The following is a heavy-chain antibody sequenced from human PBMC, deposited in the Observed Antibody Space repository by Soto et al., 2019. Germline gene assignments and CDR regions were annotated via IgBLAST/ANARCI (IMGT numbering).Heavy chain of an antibody. Sequence: QVQLVESGGGVVQPGRSLRLSCAASGFTFSSYGMHWVRQAPGKGLEWVAVISYDGSNKYYADSVKGRFTISRDNSKNTLYLQMNSLRAEDTAVYYCAKDWATTVTSSGVDPWGQGTLVTVSS. D-gene: IGHD4-4*01. CDR2: ISYDGSNK. CDR1: GFTFSSYG. J-gene: IGHJ5*02. V-gene: IGHV3-30*18. CDR3: AKDWATTVTSSGVDP.